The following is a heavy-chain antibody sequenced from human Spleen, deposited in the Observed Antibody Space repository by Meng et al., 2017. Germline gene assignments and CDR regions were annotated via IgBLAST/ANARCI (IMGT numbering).Heavy chain of an antibody. CDR3: ARPGTMVTSGGWFDP. CDR2: ISAYNGNT. CDR1: GYTFTNYG. Sequence: ASVKVSCKASGYTFTNYGICWVRQSPGQGLEWMGWISAYNGNTNYAQKLQGRVTMTTDTSTSTAYMELRSLRSEDTAMYYCARPGTMVTSGGWFDPWDQGTLVTVSS. V-gene: IGHV1-18*01. J-gene: IGHJ5*02. D-gene: IGHD4-17*01.